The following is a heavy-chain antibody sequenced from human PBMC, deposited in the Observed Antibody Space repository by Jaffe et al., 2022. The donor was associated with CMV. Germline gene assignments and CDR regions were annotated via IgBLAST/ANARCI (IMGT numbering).Heavy chain of an antibody. J-gene: IGHJ5*01. CDR3: VRDGYPWNYDF. CDR2: VNSNGAIT. V-gene: IGHV3-64*01. Sequence: EVQLVESGGGLVQPGGSLTLSCAASGFIFSNYGMHWVRQAPGKGLEYVSDVNSNGAITHYASFVKGRFTVSRDNSRNTLYLQMGNLRTEDTAVYYCVRDGYPWNYDFWGHGTLVTVSS. CDR1: GFIFSNYG. D-gene: IGHD1-7*01.